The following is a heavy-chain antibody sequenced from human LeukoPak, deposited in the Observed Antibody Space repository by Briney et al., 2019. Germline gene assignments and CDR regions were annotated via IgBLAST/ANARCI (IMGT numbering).Heavy chain of an antibody. D-gene: IGHD1-1*01. CDR1: GGSISSYY. V-gene: IGHV4-4*07. J-gene: IGHJ5*02. CDR3: ARGHNKVGGAWFDP. Sequence: SETLSLTCTVSGGSISSYYWSWIRQPAGKGLEWIGRIYTSGSTNYNPSLKSRVTMSVDTSKDQFSLKLSSVTAADTAVYYCARGHNKVGGAWFDPWGQGTLVTVSS. CDR2: IYTSGST.